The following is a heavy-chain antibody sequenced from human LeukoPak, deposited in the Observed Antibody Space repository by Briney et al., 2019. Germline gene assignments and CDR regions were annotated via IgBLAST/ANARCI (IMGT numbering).Heavy chain of an antibody. CDR3: ARNRYYDSGIDP. CDR1: GFTVSSNY. V-gene: IGHV3-66*01. Sequence: GSLRLSCAASGFTVSSNYMSWVRQAPGKGLEWVSVIYSSGSTYYADSVKGRFTISRDNSKNTLYLQMNSLRAEDTAVYYCARNRYYDSGIDPWGQGTLVTVSS. J-gene: IGHJ5*02. D-gene: IGHD3-22*01. CDR2: IYSSGST.